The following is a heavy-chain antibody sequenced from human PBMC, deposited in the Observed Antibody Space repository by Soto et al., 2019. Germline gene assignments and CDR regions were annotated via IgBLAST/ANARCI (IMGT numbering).Heavy chain of an antibody. CDR3: GGGVLY. CDR1: GGSISSGGYF. CDR2: IFYSGTT. D-gene: IGHD1-1*01. V-gene: IGHV4-31*03. Sequence: QVQLQESGPGLVKPSQTLSLTCTVSGGSISSGGYFWSWIRQPPGKGLEWIGNIFYSGTTYYNPSPKGRVTISVSPAKDPFSLKLSSVAGGGQAVYFCGGGVLYWGQGNLVTVSS. J-gene: IGHJ4*02.